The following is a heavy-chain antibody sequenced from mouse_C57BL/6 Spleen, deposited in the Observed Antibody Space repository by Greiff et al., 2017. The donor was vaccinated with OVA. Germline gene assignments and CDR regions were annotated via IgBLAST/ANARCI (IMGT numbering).Heavy chain of an antibody. CDR1: GYTFTSYW. Sequence: VQLQQPGAELVRPGSSVKLSCKASGYTFTSYWMHWVKQRPIQGLEWIGNIDPSDSETNYNQKFKDKATLTVDKSSSTAYMQLSSLTSEDSAVYYCARGDEGAYWGQGTLVTVSA. CDR2: IDPSDSET. D-gene: IGHD3-3*01. CDR3: ARGDEGAY. V-gene: IGHV1-52*01. J-gene: IGHJ3*01.